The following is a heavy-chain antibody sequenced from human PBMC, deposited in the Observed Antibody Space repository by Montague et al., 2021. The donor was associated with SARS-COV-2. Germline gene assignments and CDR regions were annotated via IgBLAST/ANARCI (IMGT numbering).Heavy chain of an antibody. V-gene: IGHV3-23*03. J-gene: IGHJ6*02. CDR1: GFTISGYA. D-gene: IGHD1-14*01. CDR2: IYSGGRST. Sequence: SLRLSCAASGFTISGYALSWVRQAPGKGLEWVSLIYSGGRSTYYAGSXXGRFTISRDDSKNMVFLQMHSLRAEDTASYYCARDPTGDYFYSADVWGQGTTVTVSS. CDR3: ARDPTGDYFYSADV.